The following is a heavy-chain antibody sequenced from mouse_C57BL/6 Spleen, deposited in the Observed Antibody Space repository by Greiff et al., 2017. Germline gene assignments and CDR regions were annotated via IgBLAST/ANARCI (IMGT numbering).Heavy chain of an antibody. CDR2: FTPYNDDT. CDR3: ARLGGKGDFDV. J-gene: IGHJ1*03. Sequence: VQLPQSGAELVQPGASVKMSCTASGYTFTTYPIAWMKKNHGTSLEWIGNFTPYNDDTKYTDKFKGPAPLTVEKSSSTVYLELSRLTSDDSAVYYCARLGGKGDFDVWGTGTTVTVSS. CDR1: GYTFTTYP. V-gene: IGHV1-47*01. D-gene: IGHD1-1*02.